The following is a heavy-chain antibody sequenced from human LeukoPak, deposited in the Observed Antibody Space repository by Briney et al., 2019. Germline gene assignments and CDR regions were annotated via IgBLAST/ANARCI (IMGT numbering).Heavy chain of an antibody. CDR3: ARLHSAIYYGDAFDI. J-gene: IGHJ3*02. CDR1: GGTFSSYA. V-gene: IGHV1-69*13. Sequence: SVKVSCKASGGTFSSYAISWVRQAPGQGLEWMGGIIPIFGTANYAQKSQGRVTITADESTSTAYMELSSLRSEDTAAYYCARLHSAIYYGDAFDIWGQGTMVTVSS. CDR2: IIPIFGTA. D-gene: IGHD1-26*01.